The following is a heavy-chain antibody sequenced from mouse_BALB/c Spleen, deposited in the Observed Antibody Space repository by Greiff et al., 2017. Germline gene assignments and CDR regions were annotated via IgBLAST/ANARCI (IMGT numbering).Heavy chain of an antibody. J-gene: IGHJ3*01. V-gene: IGHV1-67*01. D-gene: IGHD1-1*01. CDR1: GYTFTDYA. CDR2: ISTYKGNT. CDR3: ARGGYYYGSSGAWFAY. Sequence: QVQLKQSGPEVVRPGVSVKISCKGSGYTFTDYAMHWVKQSHAKSLEWIGVISTYKGNTNYNQKFKGKATMTVDKSSSTAYMELARLTSEDSAIYYCARGGYYYGSSGAWFAYWGQGTLVTVSA.